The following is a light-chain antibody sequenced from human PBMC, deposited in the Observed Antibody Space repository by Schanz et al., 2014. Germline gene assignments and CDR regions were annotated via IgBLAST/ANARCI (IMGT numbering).Light chain of an antibody. CDR1: SSDIGGYIF. CDR3: SSHTAITTAVV. V-gene: IGLV2-8*01. Sequence: QSALTQPPSASGSPGQSVTISCTGTSSDIGGYIFVSWYQQHPGKAPKLMIYEVSKRPSGVPDRFSGSKSGNTASLTVSGLQAEDEADYHCSSHTAITTAVVFGGGTKLTVL. CDR2: EVS. J-gene: IGLJ2*01.